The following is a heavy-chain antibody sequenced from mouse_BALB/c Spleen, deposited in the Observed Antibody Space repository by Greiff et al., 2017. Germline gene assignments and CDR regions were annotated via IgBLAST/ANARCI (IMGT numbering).Heavy chain of an antibody. D-gene: IGHD1-1*01. CDR2: IYPGDGDT. CDR1: GYAFSSYW. CDR3: ARRGYGSSQYYFDY. J-gene: IGHJ2*01. V-gene: IGHV1-80*01. Sequence: VHLVESGAELVRPGSSVKISCKASGYAFSSYWMNWVKQRPGQGLEWIGQIYPGDGDTNYNGKFKGKATLTADKSSSTAYMQLSSLTSEDSAVYFCARRGYGSSQYYFDYWGQGTTLTVSS.